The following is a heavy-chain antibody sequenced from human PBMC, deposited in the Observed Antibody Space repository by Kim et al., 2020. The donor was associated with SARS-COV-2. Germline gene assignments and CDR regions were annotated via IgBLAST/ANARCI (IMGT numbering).Heavy chain of an antibody. Sequence: SETLSLTCTVSGGSISSYYWSWIRQPAGKGLEWIGRIYTSGSTNYNPSLKSRVTMSVDTSKNQFSLKLSSVTAADTAVYYCARDWDSSSPQNYYYYGMDVWGQGTTVTVSS. V-gene: IGHV4-4*07. CDR2: IYTSGST. D-gene: IGHD6-6*01. CDR3: ARDWDSSSPQNYYYYGMDV. CDR1: GGSISSYY. J-gene: IGHJ6*02.